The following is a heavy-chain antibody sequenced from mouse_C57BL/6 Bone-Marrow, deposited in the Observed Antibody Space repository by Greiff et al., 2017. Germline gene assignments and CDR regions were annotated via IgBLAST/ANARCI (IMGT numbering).Heavy chain of an antibody. V-gene: IGHV1-82*01. CDR2: IYPGDGDT. Sequence: QVQLQQSGPELVKPGASVKISCKASGYAFSSSWMNWVKQRPGKGLEWIGRIYPGDGDTNYNGKFKGKATLTADKSSSPAYMQLSSLTSEDSAVYFCARDYYGSSYVDYWGQGTTLTVSS. D-gene: IGHD1-1*01. J-gene: IGHJ2*01. CDR1: GYAFSSSW. CDR3: ARDYYGSSYVDY.